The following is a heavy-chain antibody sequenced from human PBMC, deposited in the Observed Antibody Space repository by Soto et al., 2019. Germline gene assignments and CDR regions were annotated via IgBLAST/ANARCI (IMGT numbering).Heavy chain of an antibody. Sequence: QVQLVQSGAEVKKPGSSVKVSCKASGGTFSSYAISWVRQAPGQGLEWMGGIIPIFGTANYAQKFQGRVTITADESTSTAYMELSSLRSEDTAVYYCARDEATSARGSSWPYYYYYYGMDVWGQGTTVTVSS. CDR3: ARDEATSARGSSWPYYYYYYGMDV. D-gene: IGHD6-13*01. CDR1: GGTFSSYA. J-gene: IGHJ6*02. V-gene: IGHV1-69*01. CDR2: IIPIFGTA.